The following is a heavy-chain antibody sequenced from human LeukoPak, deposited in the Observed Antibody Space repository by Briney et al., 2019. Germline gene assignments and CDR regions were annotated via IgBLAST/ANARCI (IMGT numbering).Heavy chain of an antibody. CDR1: GFTFSSYA. D-gene: IGHD6-19*01. CDR2: ISYDGSNK. V-gene: IGHV3-30-3*01. J-gene: IGHJ4*02. CDR3: ARGSPIGYSSGWSSNFDY. Sequence: GRSLRLSCAASGFTFSSYAMHWVRQAPGKGLEWVAVISYDGSNKYYADSVKGRFTISRDNSKNTLYLQMNSLRAEDTAVYYCARGSPIGYSSGWSSNFDYWGQGTLVTVSS.